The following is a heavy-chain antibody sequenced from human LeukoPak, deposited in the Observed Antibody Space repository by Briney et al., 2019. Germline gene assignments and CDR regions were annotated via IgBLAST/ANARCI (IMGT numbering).Heavy chain of an antibody. CDR1: GFTFDDYA. Sequence: GGSLRLSCAASGFTFDDYAMHWVRQAPGKGLEWVSGISWNSGSIGYADSVKGRFTISRDNTKNSLYLQMNSLRAEDMALYYCAKDPYPGIAVAGQGGYDFDIWGQGTMVTVSS. CDR3: AKDPYPGIAVAGQGGYDFDI. D-gene: IGHD6-19*01. CDR2: ISWNSGSI. J-gene: IGHJ3*02. V-gene: IGHV3-9*03.